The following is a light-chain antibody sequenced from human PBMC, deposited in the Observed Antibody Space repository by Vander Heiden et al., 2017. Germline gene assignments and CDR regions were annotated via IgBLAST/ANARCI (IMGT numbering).Light chain of an antibody. V-gene: IGLV2-8*01. CDR3: SSYAGRSNYVV. CDR1: SSDVGAYNY. CDR2: EVS. Sequence: QSALTQPPSAAGSPGQSVTISCTGTSSDVGAYNYVSWYQQHPGKAPKVMIYEVSKRPSGVADRFSGSKSGNTASLTVSGLRADDEADYYCSSYAGRSNYVVFGGGTKLTVL. J-gene: IGLJ2*01.